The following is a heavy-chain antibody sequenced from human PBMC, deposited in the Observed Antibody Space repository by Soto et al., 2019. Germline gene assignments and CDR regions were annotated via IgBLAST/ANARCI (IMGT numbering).Heavy chain of an antibody. CDR2: IIPILGIA. J-gene: IGHJ4*02. D-gene: IGHD6-13*01. CDR3: ARDRAPGIAAAATDY. Sequence: SVKXSCKASGGTFSSYTISWVRQAPGQGLEWMGRIIPILGIANYAQKFQGRVTITADKSTSTAYMELSSLRSEDTAVYYCARDRAPGIAAAATDYWGQGTLVTVSS. CDR1: GGTFSSYT. V-gene: IGHV1-69*04.